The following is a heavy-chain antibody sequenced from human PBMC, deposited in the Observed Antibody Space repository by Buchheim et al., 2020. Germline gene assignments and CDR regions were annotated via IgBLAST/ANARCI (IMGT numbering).Heavy chain of an antibody. J-gene: IGHJ5*01. CDR3: AKSSGWFDS. D-gene: IGHD3-22*01. V-gene: IGHV3-48*03. CDR1: MSTFSNSE. Sequence: VQLVESGGGVVQPGESLRLSCVASMSTFSNSEMNWVRQTPGKGLEWIAYISSAGSKKDYADSVKGRFTISRDNAKSSLFLEMKSLGAEDTAIYYCAKSSGWFDSWGQGTL. CDR2: ISSAGSKK.